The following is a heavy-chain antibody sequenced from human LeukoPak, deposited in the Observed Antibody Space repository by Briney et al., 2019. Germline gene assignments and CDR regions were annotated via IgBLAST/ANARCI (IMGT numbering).Heavy chain of an antibody. J-gene: IGHJ4*02. V-gene: IGHV3-7*01. Sequence: GGSLRLSCAASGFTFSSYSMNWVRQAPGKGLEWVANIKQDGSEKYYVDSVKGRFTISRDNAKNSLYLQMNSLRAEDTAVYYCARDTGIVGARVDYWGQGTLVTVSS. CDR3: ARDTGIVGARVDY. D-gene: IGHD1-26*01. CDR2: IKQDGSEK. CDR1: GFTFSSYS.